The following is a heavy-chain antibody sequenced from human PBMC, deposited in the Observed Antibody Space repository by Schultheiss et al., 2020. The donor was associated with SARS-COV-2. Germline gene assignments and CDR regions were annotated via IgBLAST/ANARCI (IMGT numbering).Heavy chain of an antibody. CDR2: IKSKTDGGTT. V-gene: IGHV3-15*01. CDR1: GFTFSNAW. J-gene: IGHJ6*02. D-gene: IGHD3-3*01. CDR3: TTGYSRTPRYYDFWSGYPSYGMDV. Sequence: ETLSLTCAASGFTFSNAWMSWVRQAPGKGLEWVGRIKSKTDGGTTDYAAPVKGRFTISRDDSKNTLYLQMNSLKTEDTAVYYCTTGYSRTPRYYDFWSGYPSYGMDVWGQGTTVTVSS.